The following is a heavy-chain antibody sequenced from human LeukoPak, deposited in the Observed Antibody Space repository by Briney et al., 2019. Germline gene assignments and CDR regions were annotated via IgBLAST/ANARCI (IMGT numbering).Heavy chain of an antibody. CDR3: ARGGSSWYEVYYYGMDV. CDR2: INPNSGGT. Sequence: ASVKVSCKASGYTFTGYYMHWVRQAPGQGLEWMGWINPNSGGTNYAQKFQGRVTMTRDTSISTAYMELSRLRSDDMAVYYCARGGSSWYEVYYYGMDVWGQGTTVTVSS. CDR1: GYTFTGYY. V-gene: IGHV1-2*02. J-gene: IGHJ6*02. D-gene: IGHD6-13*01.